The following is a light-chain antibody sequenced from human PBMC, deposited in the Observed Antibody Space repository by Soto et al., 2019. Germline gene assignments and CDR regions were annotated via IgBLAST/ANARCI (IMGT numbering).Light chain of an antibody. J-gene: IGLJ2*01. Sequence: QSALTQPASVSGSPGQSITISCTGTSSDVGAYNFVSWYQQFPGKAPKLMIYEVSHRPSGVSDRFSGSKSGNTASLIISGLRPEDEADYYCSSQTASATVLFGGGTKVTVL. CDR1: SSDVGAYNF. V-gene: IGLV2-14*01. CDR2: EVS. CDR3: SSQTASATVL.